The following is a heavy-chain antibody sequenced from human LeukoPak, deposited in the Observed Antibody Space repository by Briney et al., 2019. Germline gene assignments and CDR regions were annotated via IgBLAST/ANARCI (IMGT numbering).Heavy chain of an antibody. CDR2: INPSGVST. CDR1: GYTFNNHY. V-gene: IGHV1-46*02. CDR3: ARRAYYSRPFGVVY. Sequence: ASVKVSCKASGYTFNNHYMYWVQQAPGQGLEWMGVINPSGVSTSYAQKFQGRVTMTRDTSTRTGYMEVNSLRAEDTAVYYCARRAYYSRPFGVVYWGQGTLVTAS. J-gene: IGHJ4*02. D-gene: IGHD6-13*01.